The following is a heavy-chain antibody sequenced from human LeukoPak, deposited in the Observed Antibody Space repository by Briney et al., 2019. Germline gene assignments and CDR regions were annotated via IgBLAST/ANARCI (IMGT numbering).Heavy chain of an antibody. V-gene: IGHV4-38-2*02. CDR2: IYHSGSA. D-gene: IGHD2-2*01. CDR1: GYSISRGYQ. J-gene: IGHJ5*02. Sequence: SETLSLTCGVSGYSISRGYQWAWIRPSPGKGLEWIGSIYHSGSAHYNPSLKSRVTISVETSKNPFSLNMYSVPAADTAVYYCARDPRWLTPDCTSTSCYENYFDPWGQGTLVTVSS. CDR3: ARDPRWLTPDCTSTSCYENYFDP.